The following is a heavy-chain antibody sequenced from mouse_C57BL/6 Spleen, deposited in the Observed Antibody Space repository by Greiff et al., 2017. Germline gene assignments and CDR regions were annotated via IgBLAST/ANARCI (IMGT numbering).Heavy chain of an antibody. Sequence: VQLQQSGAELVRPGASVTLSCTASGFNIKDYYMHWVKQRPEQGLEWIGRIDPEDGDTEYAPKFPGKATMTADNSSNTAYLQLSSLPSEDTAVYYCTTDGNYERNFDVWGTGTTVTVSS. D-gene: IGHD2-1*01. J-gene: IGHJ1*03. CDR3: TTDGNYERNFDV. CDR2: IDPEDGDT. CDR1: GFNIKDYY. V-gene: IGHV14-1*01.